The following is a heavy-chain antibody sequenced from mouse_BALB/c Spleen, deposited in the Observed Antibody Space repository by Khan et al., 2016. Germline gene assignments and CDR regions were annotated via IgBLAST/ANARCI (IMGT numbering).Heavy chain of an antibody. CDR2: INTYTGEP. D-gene: IGHD2-14*01. V-gene: IGHV9-3-1*01. Sequence: QVQLKQSGPELKKPGETVKISCKASGYTFTNYGMNWVKQAPGKGLKWMGWINTYTGEPTYADDFKGRFAFSLETSASTAYLQINNLKNEDTARYFCARGKYDGVAYWGQGTLVTVSA. CDR1: GYTFTNYG. CDR3: ARGKYDGVAY. J-gene: IGHJ3*01.